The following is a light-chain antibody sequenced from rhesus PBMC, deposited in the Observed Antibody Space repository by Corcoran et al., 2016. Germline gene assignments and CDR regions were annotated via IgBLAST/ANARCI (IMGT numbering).Light chain of an antibody. J-gene: IGLJ1*01. CDR1: SSDIGGYNY. V-gene: IGLV2-32*02. CDR3: SSYAGSNTFI. Sequence: QAALTQPRSVSGSPVQSVTISFTGTSSDIGGYNYVSWYQQHPGTAPKLMIYEVSKRPSGVSDRFSGSKSGNTASLTISGLQAEDEADYYCSSYAGSNTFIFGAGTRLTVL. CDR2: EVS.